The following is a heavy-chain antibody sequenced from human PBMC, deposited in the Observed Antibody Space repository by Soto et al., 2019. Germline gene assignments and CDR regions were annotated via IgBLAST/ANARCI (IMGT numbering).Heavy chain of an antibody. Sequence: PGGSLRLSCAASGFTFSSYGMHWVRQAPGKGLEWVAVISYDGSNKYYADSVKGRFTISRDNSKNTLYLQMNSLRAEDTAVYYCAKAGPILLWFGELSNFDYLGQGTLVTVS. CDR1: GFTFSSYG. V-gene: IGHV3-30*18. CDR2: ISYDGSNK. CDR3: AKAGPILLWFGELSNFDY. J-gene: IGHJ4*02. D-gene: IGHD3-10*01.